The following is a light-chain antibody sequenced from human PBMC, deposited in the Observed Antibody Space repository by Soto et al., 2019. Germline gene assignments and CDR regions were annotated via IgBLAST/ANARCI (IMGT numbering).Light chain of an antibody. J-gene: IGKJ1*01. Sequence: DIXMTXXPSTLSASVGDRVTITCRASQSISTWLAWYQQKPGKAPNLLIYKASSLESGVPSRFSGSGSGTEFTLTISSLQPDDCATYYCQQYDTLWTFGQGTKVEIK. CDR3: QQYDTLWT. CDR1: QSISTW. V-gene: IGKV1-5*03. CDR2: KAS.